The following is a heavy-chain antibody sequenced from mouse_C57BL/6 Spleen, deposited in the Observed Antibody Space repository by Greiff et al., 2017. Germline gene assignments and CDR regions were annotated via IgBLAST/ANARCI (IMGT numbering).Heavy chain of an antibody. D-gene: IGHD2-1*01. CDR3: ARWGGYYGNYPWFAY. CDR1: GYTFTSYW. J-gene: IGHJ3*01. Sequence: QVQLQQPGTELVKPGASVKLSCKASGYTFTSYWMHWVKQRPGQGLEWIGNINPSNGGTNYNEKFKSKATLTVGKSSSTAYMQLSSLTSEDSAVYYCARWGGYYGNYPWFAYWGQGTLVTVSA. V-gene: IGHV1-53*01. CDR2: INPSNGGT.